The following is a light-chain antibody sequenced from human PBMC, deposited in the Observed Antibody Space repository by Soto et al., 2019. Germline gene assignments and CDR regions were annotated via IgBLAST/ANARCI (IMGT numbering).Light chain of an antibody. V-gene: IGKV1-5*03. CDR1: QSISTW. Sequence: DIQMTQSPSTLSASVGDRVTITCRASQSISTWLAWYQQKPGTAPKLLIYKASNLESGVPLRFSGSGSGTEFTLNISSLQPDDSATYCCQEYSGASPWPCGQGTRVEIK. CDR2: KAS. CDR3: QEYSGASPWP. J-gene: IGKJ1*01.